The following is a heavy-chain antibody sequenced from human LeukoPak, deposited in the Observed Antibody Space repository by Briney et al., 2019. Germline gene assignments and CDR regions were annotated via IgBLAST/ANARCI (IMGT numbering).Heavy chain of an antibody. CDR1: GFTFSSYG. J-gene: IGHJ4*02. CDR3: AKDRRPYGDYVFDY. CDR2: ISGSGGST. V-gene: IGHV3-23*01. Sequence: GGTLRLSCAASGFTFSSYGMSWVRQAPGKGLEWVSAISGSGGSTYYADSVKGRFTISRDNSKNTLYLQMNSLRAEDTAVYYCAKDRRPYGDYVFDYWGQGTLVTVSS. D-gene: IGHD4-17*01.